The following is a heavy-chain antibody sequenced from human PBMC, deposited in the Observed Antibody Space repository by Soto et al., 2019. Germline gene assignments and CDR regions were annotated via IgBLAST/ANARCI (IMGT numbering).Heavy chain of an antibody. CDR3: AGNYGDYGMWWFDP. V-gene: IGHV1-18*04. CDR2: ISAYNGNT. J-gene: IGHJ5*02. D-gene: IGHD4-17*01. CDR1: GYTFTSYG. Sequence: ASVKVSCRASGYTFTSYGISWVRQAPGQGLGWMGWISAYNGNTNYAQKLQGRVTMTTDTSTGTAYMELRSLRSDDTAVYYCAGNYGDYGMWWFDPWGQGTLVTVSS.